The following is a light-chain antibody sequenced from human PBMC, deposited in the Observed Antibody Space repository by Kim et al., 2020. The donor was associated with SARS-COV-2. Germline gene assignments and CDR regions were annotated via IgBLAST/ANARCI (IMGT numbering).Light chain of an antibody. CDR2: YDG. J-gene: IGLJ2*01. V-gene: IGLV3-21*04. CDR3: QLWDTDSHHVV. Sequence: APGKKAKITCGGANIETKSVHWYQQKPGQAPILVIYYDGDRPSGIPERFSGSNSGNAATLTISRVEAGDEADYYCQLWDTDSHHVVFGGGTQLTVL. CDR1: NIETKS.